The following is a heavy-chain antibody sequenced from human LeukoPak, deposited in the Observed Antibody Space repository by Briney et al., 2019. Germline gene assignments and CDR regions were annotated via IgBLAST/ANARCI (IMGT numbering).Heavy chain of an antibody. J-gene: IGHJ4*02. CDR2: IYYSGST. V-gene: IGHV4-39*01. CDR1: GGSLSSSRYY. CDR3: ASDRSIALVFDY. Sequence: SETLSLTCTVSGGSLSSSRYYWGWIRQPPGKGLEWIGSIYYSGSTYYNPSLKSRVTISVDTSKNQFSLKLSSVTAADTAVYYCASDRSIALVFDYWGQGTLVTVSS. D-gene: IGHD6-19*01.